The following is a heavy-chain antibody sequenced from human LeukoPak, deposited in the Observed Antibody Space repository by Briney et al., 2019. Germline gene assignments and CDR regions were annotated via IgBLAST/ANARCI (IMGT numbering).Heavy chain of an antibody. CDR3: ARARGWEPNYYYYYMDV. D-gene: IGHD1-26*01. Sequence: GRSLRLSCAVSGSTFGAYAMHWVRQAPGKGLEWVALISYSGSNKYYGDSVKGRFTISRDNSRNTLYLEMKSLRAEDTAVYYCARARGWEPNYYYYYMDVWGKGTTVTVSS. CDR2: ISYSGSNK. CDR1: GSTFGAYA. J-gene: IGHJ6*03. V-gene: IGHV3-30*19.